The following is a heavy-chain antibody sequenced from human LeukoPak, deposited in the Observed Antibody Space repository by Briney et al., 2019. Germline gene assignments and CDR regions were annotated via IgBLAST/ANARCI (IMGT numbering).Heavy chain of an antibody. Sequence: GGSLRLSCAASGFTFSSYSMNWVRQAPGKGLEWVSSISSSSSYIYYADSVKGRFAISRDSAKNSLYLQMNSLGVEDTAVYYCARDLTFTYAWGQGTLVTASS. CDR2: ISSSSSYI. D-gene: IGHD3-16*01. CDR3: ARDLTFTYA. CDR1: GFTFSSYS. V-gene: IGHV3-21*01. J-gene: IGHJ5*02.